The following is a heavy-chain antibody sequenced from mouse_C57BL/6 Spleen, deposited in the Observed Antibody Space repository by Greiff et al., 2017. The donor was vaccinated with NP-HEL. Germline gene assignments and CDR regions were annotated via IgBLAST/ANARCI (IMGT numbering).Heavy chain of an antibody. J-gene: IGHJ1*03. CDR1: GFNIKDYY. CDR2: IDPEDGDT. V-gene: IGHV14-1*01. CDR3: TTLPFITTVVARYFDV. Sequence: VQLQQSGAELVRPGASVKLSCTASGFNIKDYYMHWVKQRPEQGLEWIGRIDPEDGDTEYAPKFQGKATMTADTSSNTAYLQLSSLTSEDTAVYYCTTLPFITTVVARYFDVWGTGTTVTVSS. D-gene: IGHD1-1*01.